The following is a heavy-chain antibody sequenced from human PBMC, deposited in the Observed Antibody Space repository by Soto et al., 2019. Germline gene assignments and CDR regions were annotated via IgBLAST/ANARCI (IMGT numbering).Heavy chain of an antibody. D-gene: IGHD2-21*02. V-gene: IGHV3-15*01. CDR2: IKRKTDGGTT. CDR1: GFTFSNAW. CDR3: TTVGGNSGALDY. J-gene: IGHJ4*02. Sequence: GGSLRLSCAASGFTFSNAWMSWVRQAPGKGLEWVGRIKRKTDGGTTDYAAPVKGRFTISRDDSKNTLYLQMNSLKTEDTAVYYCTTVGGNSGALDYWGQGTLVTSPQ.